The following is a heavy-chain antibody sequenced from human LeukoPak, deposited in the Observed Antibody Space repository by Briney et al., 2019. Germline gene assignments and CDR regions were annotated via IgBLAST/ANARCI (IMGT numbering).Heavy chain of an antibody. D-gene: IGHD1-1*01. Sequence: GGSLRLSCAASGFTFSSYGMHWVRQAPGKGLEWVAVIWYDGSNKYYADSVKGRFTISRDNSKNTLYLQMNSLRAEDTAVYYCARSLERRVFDYWGQGTLVTVSS. CDR3: ARSLERRVFDY. J-gene: IGHJ4*02. CDR2: IWYDGSNK. CDR1: GFTFSSYG. V-gene: IGHV3-33*01.